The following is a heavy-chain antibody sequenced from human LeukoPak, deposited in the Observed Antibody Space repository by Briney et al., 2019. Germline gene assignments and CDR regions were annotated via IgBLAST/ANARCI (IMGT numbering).Heavy chain of an antibody. Sequence: PSETLSLTCTVSGGSISSYYWSWIRQPPGKGLEWIGYIYYSGSANYNPSLKSRVTISVDTSKNQFSLKLSSVTAADTAVYYCAREDDYGGNSGYMDVWGKGTTVTVSS. D-gene: IGHD4-23*01. CDR3: AREDDYGGNSGYMDV. J-gene: IGHJ6*03. V-gene: IGHV4-59*01. CDR2: IYYSGSA. CDR1: GGSISSYY.